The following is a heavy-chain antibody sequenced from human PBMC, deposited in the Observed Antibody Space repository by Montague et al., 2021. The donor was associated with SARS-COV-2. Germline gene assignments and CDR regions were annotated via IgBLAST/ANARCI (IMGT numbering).Heavy chain of an antibody. V-gene: IGHV4-59*13. CDR1: GGSISAYY. CDR3: ARSPYRTTYLNGMDV. J-gene: IGHJ6*02. CDR2: MYNSRSS. Sequence: SETLSLTCTVSGGSISAYYWSWIRQPPGKGLEWIAYMYNSRSSNYNPSLKSRVSISVDTSKSQFSLKLTSVTAADTAVYYCARSPYRTTYLNGMDVWGQGTTVTVSS. D-gene: IGHD1-14*01.